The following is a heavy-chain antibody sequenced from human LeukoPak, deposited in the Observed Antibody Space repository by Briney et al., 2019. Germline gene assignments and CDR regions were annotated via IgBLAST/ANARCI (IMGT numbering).Heavy chain of an antibody. D-gene: IGHD3-22*01. V-gene: IGHV3-30*02. CDR2: IRYDGSNK. CDR1: GFTFSSYG. Sequence: LAGGSLRLSCAASGFTFSSYGMHWVRQAPGKGLEWVAFIRYDGSNKYYADSVKGRFTISRDNSKNTLYLQMNSLRAEDTAVYYCAKEPLSTYYYDSSGYQVKDYWGQGTLVTVSS. J-gene: IGHJ4*02. CDR3: AKEPLSTYYYDSSGYQVKDY.